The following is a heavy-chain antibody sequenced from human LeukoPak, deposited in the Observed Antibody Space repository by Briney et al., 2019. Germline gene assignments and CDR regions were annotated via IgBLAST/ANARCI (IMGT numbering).Heavy chain of an antibody. V-gene: IGHV3-21*01. D-gene: IGHD3-22*01. CDR3: ARVAYYDSSGYYPVPFDY. J-gene: IGHJ4*02. Sequence: GGSLRLSCTASGFTFSSYTMNWVRQPPGRGLEWVSSISRSSSYIYYRGSVKGRFTISRDNAKNSLYLQMNIMRAEDTAVYYCARVAYYDSSGYYPVPFDYWGQGTLVTVSS. CDR2: ISRSSSYI. CDR1: GFTFSSYT.